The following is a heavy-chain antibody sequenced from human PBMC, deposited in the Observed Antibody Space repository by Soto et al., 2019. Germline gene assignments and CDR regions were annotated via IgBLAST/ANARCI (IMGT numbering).Heavy chain of an antibody. CDR1: GFTFSSYW. V-gene: IGHV3-7*03. CDR2: IKEDGGGK. Sequence: EVQLVESGGGLVQPGGSLRLSCTASGFTFSSYWMRWFRQAPGKGLGWVANIKEDGGGKYYVDSGKGRFSISRDNARKSLYLQRNSLRVEDTAVYYCGRVGRWGGYWGQGDLVTVSS. CDR3: GRVGRWGGY. D-gene: IGHD3-16*01. J-gene: IGHJ4*02.